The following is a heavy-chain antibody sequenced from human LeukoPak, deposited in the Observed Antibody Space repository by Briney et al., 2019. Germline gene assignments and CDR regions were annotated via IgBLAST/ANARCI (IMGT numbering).Heavy chain of an antibody. Sequence: SETLSLTCTVSGGSISSYYWSWMRQPPGKGLEWIGYIYYSGSTNYNPSLKSRVTISVDTSKNQFSLKLSSVTAADTAAYYCARDANYYYGMDVWGQGTTVTVSS. CDR1: GGSISSYY. CDR3: ARDANYYYGMDV. J-gene: IGHJ6*02. V-gene: IGHV4-59*01. CDR2: IYYSGST.